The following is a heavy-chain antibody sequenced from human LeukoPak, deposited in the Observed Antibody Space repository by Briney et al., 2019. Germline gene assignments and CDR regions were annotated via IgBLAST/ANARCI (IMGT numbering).Heavy chain of an antibody. Sequence: GGSLRLSCAASGFTFSSYDMHWVRQATGKGLEWVSAIGTAGDTYYPGSVKGRFTISRENAKNSLYLQMNSLRAGDTAVYYCARGGRYYYGSGSYYPRFSPDGMDVWGQGTTVTVSS. V-gene: IGHV3-13*01. CDR3: ARGGRYYYGSGSYYPRFSPDGMDV. CDR1: GFTFSSYD. D-gene: IGHD3-10*01. CDR2: IGTAGDT. J-gene: IGHJ6*02.